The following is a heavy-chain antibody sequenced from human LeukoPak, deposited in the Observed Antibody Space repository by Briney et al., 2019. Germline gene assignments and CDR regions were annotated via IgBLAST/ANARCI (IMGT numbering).Heavy chain of an antibody. CDR3: ARLDSSSYYYVSY. Sequence: GGSLRLSCAASGFTVSSNYMSWVRQAPGKGLEWVSVIYSGGSTYYADSVKGRFTISRDNSRNTLYLQMNSLRAEDTAVYYCARLDSSSYYYVSYWGQGTLVTVSS. J-gene: IGHJ4*02. CDR1: GFTVSSNY. CDR2: IYSGGST. V-gene: IGHV3-53*01. D-gene: IGHD3-22*01.